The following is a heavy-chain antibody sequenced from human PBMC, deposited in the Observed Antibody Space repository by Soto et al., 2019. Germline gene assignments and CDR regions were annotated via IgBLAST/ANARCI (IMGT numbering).Heavy chain of an antibody. D-gene: IGHD2-2*01. CDR1: GYTFTSYA. J-gene: IGHJ5*02. V-gene: IGHV1-3*01. CDR3: ARDKAKASSTRCYGCVWFDP. Sequence: ASVKVSCKASGYTFTSYAMHWVRQAPGQRLEWMGWINAGNGNTKYSQKFQGRVTITRDTSASTAYMELSSLRSEDTAVYYCARDKAKASSTRCYGCVWFDPWGQGTLVTVSS. CDR2: INAGNGNT.